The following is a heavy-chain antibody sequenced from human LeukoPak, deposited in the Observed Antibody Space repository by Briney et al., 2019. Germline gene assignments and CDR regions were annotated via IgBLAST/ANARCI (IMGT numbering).Heavy chain of an antibody. D-gene: IGHD1-1*01. J-gene: IGHJ4*02. Sequence: GGSLRLSCAASGFTFSSYSMNWVRQAPGKGLEWVSSISSSSSYIYYADSVRGRFTISRDNAKNSLFLQMNSLRGEDTAIYYCARCTTGKTFGSLREIKKSREIDYWGQGTLVTVSS. CDR1: GFTFSSYS. CDR2: ISSSSSYI. CDR3: ARCTTGKTFGSLREIKKSREIDY. V-gene: IGHV3-21*01.